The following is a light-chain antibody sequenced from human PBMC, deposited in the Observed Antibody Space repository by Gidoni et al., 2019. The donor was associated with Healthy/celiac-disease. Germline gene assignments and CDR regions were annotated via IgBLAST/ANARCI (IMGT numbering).Light chain of an antibody. Sequence: DIQMTQSPSTLSASVGDRVTITCRASQSISSWLAWYQQKPGKAPKLLIYTASSLESGVPSRFSGSGSGTEITRTSSSLQHDDFATYYCQQYNSYSTFGQGTKVEIK. CDR2: TAS. V-gene: IGKV1-5*03. J-gene: IGKJ1*01. CDR1: QSISSW. CDR3: QQYNSYST.